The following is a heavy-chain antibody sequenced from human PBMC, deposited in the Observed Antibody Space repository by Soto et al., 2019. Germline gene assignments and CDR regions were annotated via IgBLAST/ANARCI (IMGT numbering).Heavy chain of an antibody. CDR1: GYTFTSYG. D-gene: IGHD3-22*01. J-gene: IGHJ3*02. V-gene: IGHV1-18*01. Sequence: GASVKVSCKASGYTFTSYGISWVRQAPGQGLEWMGWISAYNGNTNYAQKLQGRVTMTTDTSTSTAYMELRSLRSDDTAVYYCARELPYYYDSSGYYLHDAFDIWGQGTMVTVSS. CDR3: ARELPYYYDSSGYYLHDAFDI. CDR2: ISAYNGNT.